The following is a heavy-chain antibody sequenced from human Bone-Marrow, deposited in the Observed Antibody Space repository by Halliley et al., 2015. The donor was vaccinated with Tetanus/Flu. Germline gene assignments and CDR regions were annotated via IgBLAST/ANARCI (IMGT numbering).Heavy chain of an antibody. CDR2: IYYSGST. J-gene: IGHJ6*02. CDR1: GGSISSGAYY. V-gene: IGHV4-31*03. CDR3: ARNVGVRGYCSSGSCYSYYGMDV. Sequence: LRLSCTVSGGSISSGAYYWSWIRQHPGKGLEWIGDIYYSGSTYYNPSLQSRVTTSVDTSKNQFSLKMTSVTAADTAVYYCARNVGVRGYCSSGSCYSYYGMDVWGQGTTVTVSS. D-gene: IGHD2-15*01.